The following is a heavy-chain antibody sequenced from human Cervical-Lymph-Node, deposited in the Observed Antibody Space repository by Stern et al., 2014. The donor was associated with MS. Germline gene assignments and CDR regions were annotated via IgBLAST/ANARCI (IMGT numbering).Heavy chain of an antibody. CDR3: IGFDY. CDR1: EFTFSTYA. V-gene: IGHV3-23*04. Sequence: EVQLVESGGGLAHPGRSLRLSCAASEFTFSTYAMTWVRQAPGKGLEWVATISASGNSTYFADSVKGRFTVSRDNSNNTVYLQMSNLTAEDTAIYFCIGFDYWGQGTPVTVSS. J-gene: IGHJ4*02. CDR2: ISASGNST.